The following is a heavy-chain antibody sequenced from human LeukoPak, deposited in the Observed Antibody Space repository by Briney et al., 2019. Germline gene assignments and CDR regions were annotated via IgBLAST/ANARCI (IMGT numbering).Heavy chain of an antibody. CDR2: IYTSGST. J-gene: IGHJ6*03. V-gene: IGHV4-61*02. CDR1: GGSISSGSYY. CDR3: ARGYCSSTSCYFAYYYYYMDV. D-gene: IGHD2-2*01. Sequence: SQTLSLTCTVSGGSISSGSYYWSWIRQPAGKGLEWIGRIYTSGSTNYNPSLKSRVTISVDTSKNQFSLKLSSVTAADTAVYYCARGYCSSTSCYFAYYYYYMDVWGKGTTVTVSS.